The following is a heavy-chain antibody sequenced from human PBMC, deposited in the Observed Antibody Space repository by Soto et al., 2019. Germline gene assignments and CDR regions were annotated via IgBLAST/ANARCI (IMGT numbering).Heavy chain of an antibody. CDR3: AKGPYSNYDYHYMDV. Sequence: EVQLVESGGGLVQPGRSLRLSCASSVFTFDDYAMHWVRQAPGKGLEWVSGISWNSGNIGYADSVKGRFTISRDNAKNSLYLQMNSLRAEDTALYYCAKGPYSNYDYHYMDVWGKGTTVTVSS. CDR1: VFTFDDYA. V-gene: IGHV3-9*01. CDR2: ISWNSGNI. D-gene: IGHD4-4*01. J-gene: IGHJ6*03.